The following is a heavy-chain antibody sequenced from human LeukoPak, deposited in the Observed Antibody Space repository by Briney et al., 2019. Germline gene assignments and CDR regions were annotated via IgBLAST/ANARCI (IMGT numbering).Heavy chain of an antibody. D-gene: IGHD6-6*01. CDR1: GFTFSSYA. V-gene: IGHV3-23*01. CDR3: AKGSAYRSSAQYSLY. Sequence: GGSLRLSCAASGFTFSSYAMSWVRQAPGKGLEWVSAISGSGGSTYYADSVKGRFTISRDNPKNTLYLQMNSLRAEDTAVYYCAKGSAYRSSAQYSLYWGQGTLVTVSS. J-gene: IGHJ4*02. CDR2: ISGSGGST.